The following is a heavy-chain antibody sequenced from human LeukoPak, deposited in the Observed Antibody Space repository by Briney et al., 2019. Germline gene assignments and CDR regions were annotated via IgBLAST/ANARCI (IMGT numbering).Heavy chain of an antibody. CDR3: AKDKSRDDFWSGYYPY. J-gene: IGHJ4*02. CDR2: ISWDGGST. V-gene: IGHV3-43D*03. Sequence: PGGSLRLSCAASGFTFDDYAMHWVRQAPGKGLEWVSLISWDGGSTYYADSVKGRFTNSRDNSKNSLYLQMNSLRAEDTALYYCAKDKSRDDFWSGYYPYWGQRTLVTVSS. CDR1: GFTFDDYA. D-gene: IGHD3-3*01.